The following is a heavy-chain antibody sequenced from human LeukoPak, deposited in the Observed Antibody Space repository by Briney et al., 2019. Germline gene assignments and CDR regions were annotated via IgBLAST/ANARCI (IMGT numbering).Heavy chain of an antibody. D-gene: IGHD3-3*01. CDR2: IRYDGSNK. V-gene: IGHV3-30*02. CDR1: GFTFSSYG. Sequence: PGGSLRLSCAASGFTFSSYGMHWVRQAPGKGLEWVAFIRYDGSNKYYADSVKGRFTISRDNSKNTLYLQMNSLRAEDTAVYYCTFSTDHSITIFGVVPPNYWGQGTLVTVSS. CDR3: TFSTDHSITIFGVVPPNY. J-gene: IGHJ4*02.